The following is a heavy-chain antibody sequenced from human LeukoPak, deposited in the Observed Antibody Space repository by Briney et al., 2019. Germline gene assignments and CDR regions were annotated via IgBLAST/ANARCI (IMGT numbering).Heavy chain of an antibody. V-gene: IGHV3-23*01. CDR1: GFTFSSYA. Sequence: PGRSLRLSCAASGFTFSSYAMSWVRQAPGKGLEWVSAISGSGGSTYYADSVKGRFTISKDNSKNTLYLQMNSLRAEDTAVYYCAKDQVGDSEGSFDYWGQRTLVTVSS. CDR2: ISGSGGST. CDR3: AKDQVGDSEGSFDY. J-gene: IGHJ4*02. D-gene: IGHD1-26*01.